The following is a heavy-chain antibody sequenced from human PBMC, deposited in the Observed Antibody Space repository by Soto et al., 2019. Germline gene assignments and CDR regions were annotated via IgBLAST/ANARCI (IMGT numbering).Heavy chain of an antibody. CDR2: IKEDGSEK. J-gene: IGHJ5*02. D-gene: IGHD6-19*01. V-gene: IGHV3-7*05. CDR3: TRNLGWGWFDP. Sequence: EVQLVDSWGGLVQPGGSLRLSCAASGFTFSSYWMSWVRKAPGKGLECVASIKEDGSEKYYVDSVKGRFTISRDDAKNSLYLQMNSLRVEDTAVYYCTRNLGWGWFDPWGQGTLVTVSS. CDR1: GFTFSSYW.